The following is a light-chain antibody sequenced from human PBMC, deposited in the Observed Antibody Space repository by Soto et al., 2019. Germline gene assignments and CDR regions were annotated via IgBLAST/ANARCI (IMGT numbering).Light chain of an antibody. V-gene: IGLV2-14*01. J-gene: IGLJ1*01. CDR3: SSYKSSSPPYV. CDR1: SSDVGGYNY. CDR2: EVS. Sequence: QSALTQPASVSGSPGQSITISCTGTSSDVGGYNYVSWYQQHPGKAPKLMIYEVSNRPSGVPNRFSGSKSGNTASLTISGLQAEDEADYYCSSYKSSSPPYVFGTGTKLTVL.